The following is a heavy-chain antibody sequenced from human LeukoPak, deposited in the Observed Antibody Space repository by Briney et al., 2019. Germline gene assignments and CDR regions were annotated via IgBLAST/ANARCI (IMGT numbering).Heavy chain of an antibody. CDR2: MKSNSGDT. Sequence: GASVKVSCKTSGYTFTGYDINWVRQAPGQGLEWMGWMKSNSGDTHFAQKFQGRVTMTRNTSISTALMELSSLRSEDTAVYYCARGEYSSSWYPFDNWGQGSLVTVSS. D-gene: IGHD6-13*01. CDR3: ARGEYSSSWYPFDN. V-gene: IGHV1-8*01. J-gene: IGHJ4*02. CDR1: GYTFTGYD.